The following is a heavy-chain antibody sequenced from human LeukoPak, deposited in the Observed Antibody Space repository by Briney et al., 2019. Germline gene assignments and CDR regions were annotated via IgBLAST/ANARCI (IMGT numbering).Heavy chain of an antibody. Sequence: GASVKISCKVSGYTFTDYYVHWVQQAPGKGLEWMGLVDPEDGETIYAEKFQGRVTITADTSTDTAYMELSSLRSEDTAVYYCATVATRPTSRAFDIWGQGTMVTVSS. J-gene: IGHJ3*02. CDR3: ATVATRPTSRAFDI. CDR2: VDPEDGET. CDR1: GYTFTDYY. V-gene: IGHV1-69-2*01.